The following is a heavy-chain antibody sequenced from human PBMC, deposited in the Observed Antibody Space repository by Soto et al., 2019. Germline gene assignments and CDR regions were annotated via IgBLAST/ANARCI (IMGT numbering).Heavy chain of an antibody. CDR1: GFTFSSYS. CDR2: ISSSSSYI. V-gene: IGHV3-21*01. J-gene: IGHJ4*02. Sequence: GGSLRLSCAASGFTFSSYSMNWVRQAPRKGLEWVSSISSSSSYIYYADSVKGRFTISRDNAKNSLYLQMNSLRAEDTAVYYCASGAIYDILTGYGDYWGQGTLVTVSS. D-gene: IGHD3-9*01. CDR3: ASGAIYDILTGYGDY.